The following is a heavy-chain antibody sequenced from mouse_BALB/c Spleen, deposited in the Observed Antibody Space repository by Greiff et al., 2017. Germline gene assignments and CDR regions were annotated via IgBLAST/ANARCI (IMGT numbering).Heavy chain of an antibody. D-gene: IGHD2-1*01. CDR3: ARPLYYGQAY. CDR1: GFTFSSFG. J-gene: IGHJ3*01. CDR2: ISSGSSTI. V-gene: IGHV5-17*02. Sequence: EVHLVESGGGLVQPGGSRKLSCAASGFTFSSFGMHWVRQAPEKGLEWVAYISSGSSTIYYADTVKGRFTISRDNPKNTLFLQMTSLRSEDTAMYYCARPLYYGQAYWGQGTLVTVSA.